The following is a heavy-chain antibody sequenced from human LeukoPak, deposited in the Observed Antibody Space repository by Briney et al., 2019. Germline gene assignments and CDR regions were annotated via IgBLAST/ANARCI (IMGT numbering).Heavy chain of an antibody. J-gene: IGHJ3*02. Sequence: GGSLRLSCVASGFAFSDSRMHWVRQAPGKGLEWVSRITGDGSSTAYASSVKGRFTVSRDNARTTLYLQMNSLRAEDTAVYYCARVYDRWFGESSRAFDIWGQGTMVTVSS. V-gene: IGHV3-74*01. CDR3: ARVYDRWFGESSRAFDI. D-gene: IGHD3-10*01. CDR1: GFAFSDSR. CDR2: ITGDGSST.